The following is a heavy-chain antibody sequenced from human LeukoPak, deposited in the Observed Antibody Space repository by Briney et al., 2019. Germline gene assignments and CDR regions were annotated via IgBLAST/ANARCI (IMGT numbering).Heavy chain of an antibody. CDR1: GGSISSSSYY. J-gene: IGHJ4*02. CDR2: IYYSGST. CDR3: AKDAVQHQQLVSDFDY. Sequence: SETLSLTCTVSGGSISSSSYYWGWIRQPPGKGLEWIGSIYYSGSTYYNPSLKSRVTISVDTSKNQFSLKLSSVTAADTAVYYCAKDAVQHQQLVSDFDYWGQGTLVTVSS. V-gene: IGHV4-39*07. D-gene: IGHD6-13*01.